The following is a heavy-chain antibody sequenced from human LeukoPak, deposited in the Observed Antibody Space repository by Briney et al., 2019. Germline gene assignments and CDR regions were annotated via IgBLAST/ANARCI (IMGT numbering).Heavy chain of an antibody. CDR2: IKSKTDGETT. V-gene: IGHV3-15*01. D-gene: IGHD3-22*01. CDR3: TTVYSDSGGFYFNYCDY. Sequence: GGSLRLSCVASGFGFTNYAMSWVRQAPGKGLEWVGRIKSKTDGETTDYAAPVKGRFTISRDDSKNTLYLQMNSLKTEDTAVYYCTTVYSDSGGFYFNYCDYWGQGTLVTVST. CDR1: GFGFTNYA. J-gene: IGHJ4*02.